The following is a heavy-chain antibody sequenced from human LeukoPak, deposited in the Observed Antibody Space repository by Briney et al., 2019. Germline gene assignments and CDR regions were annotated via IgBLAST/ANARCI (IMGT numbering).Heavy chain of an antibody. CDR2: IHHSGST. CDR3: AGALGGYTGYGRRRWVEYCDS. V-gene: IGHV4-31*03. J-gene: IGHJ4*02. Sequence: KPSQTLSLTCNVSGGSITSNSYYWNWLRQHPGKGLEWLGFIHHSGSTYYNPSLKSRLSMSVDPSKNHFSLRLTSVTAADSADYYCAGALGGYTGYGRRRWVEYCDSWGQGTLVTVSS. CDR1: GGSITSNSYY. D-gene: IGHD5-12*01.